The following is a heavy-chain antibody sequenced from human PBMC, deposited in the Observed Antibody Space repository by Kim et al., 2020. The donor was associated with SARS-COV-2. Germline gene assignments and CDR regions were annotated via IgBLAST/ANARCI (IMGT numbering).Heavy chain of an antibody. V-gene: IGHV4-39*01. Sequence: SETLSLTCTVSGGSISSSNYFWDWIRQPPGKGLEWIGSVYYSGSTQYNPSLKSRVAISGDKSKNQFSLKLSSVTAADTAVYYCARATRYCSGITCFPDAFEIWGQGTRVTVSS. J-gene: IGHJ3*02. D-gene: IGHD2-15*01. CDR1: GGSISSSNYF. CDR2: VYYSGST. CDR3: ARATRYCSGITCFPDAFEI.